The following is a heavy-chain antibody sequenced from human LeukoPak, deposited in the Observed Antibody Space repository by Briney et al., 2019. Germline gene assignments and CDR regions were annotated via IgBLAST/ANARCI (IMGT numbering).Heavy chain of an antibody. V-gene: IGHV1-2*02. CDR1: GYTFTGYY. D-gene: IGHD6-19*01. J-gene: IGHJ6*02. CDR3: AAPVSSGWYYYYYGRDV. CDR2: INPNSGGT. Sequence: EASVKVSCKASGYTFTGYYMHWVRQAPGQGLEWMGWINPNSGGTNYAQKFQGRVTMTRDTSISTAYMELSRLRSDDTAVYYCAAPVSSGWYYYYYGRDVWGQGTTVTVSS.